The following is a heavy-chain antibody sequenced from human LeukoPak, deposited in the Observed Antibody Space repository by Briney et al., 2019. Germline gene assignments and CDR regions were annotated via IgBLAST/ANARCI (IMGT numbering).Heavy chain of an antibody. Sequence: ASVKVSCKASGYTFTSYGISWVRQAPGQWLEWMGWISAYNGNTNYAQKLQGRVTMTTDTSTSTAYMELRSLRSDDTAVYYCARRGVGATSYNWFDPWGQGTLVTVSS. D-gene: IGHD1-26*01. V-gene: IGHV1-18*01. CDR2: ISAYNGNT. CDR1: GYTFTSYG. J-gene: IGHJ5*02. CDR3: ARRGVGATSYNWFDP.